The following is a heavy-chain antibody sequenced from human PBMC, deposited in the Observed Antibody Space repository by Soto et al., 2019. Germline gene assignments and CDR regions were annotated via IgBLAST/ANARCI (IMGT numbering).Heavy chain of an antibody. D-gene: IGHD3-3*01. CDR2: ISGSGGST. J-gene: IGHJ4*02. V-gene: IGHV3-23*01. CDR3: AIRDFWSGYQSFDY. Sequence: PGGSLRLSCAASGFTFSSYAMSWVRQAPGKGLEWVSAISGSGGSTYYADSVKGRFTISRDNSKNTLYLQMNSLRAEDTAVYYCAIRDFWSGYQSFDYWGQGTLVTVSS. CDR1: GFTFSSYA.